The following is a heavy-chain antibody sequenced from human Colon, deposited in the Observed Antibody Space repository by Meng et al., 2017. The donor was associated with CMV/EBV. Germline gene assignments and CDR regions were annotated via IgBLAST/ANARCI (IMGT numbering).Heavy chain of an antibody. CDR2: IYPGDSDT. D-gene: IGHD2-2*01. CDR3: AKPIPYCSSSACYRDAFDA. CDR1: FTNYG. Sequence: FTNYGIGWVRHMPGKGLEWIAIIYPGDSDTKYSPSFQGQVTISADKSISTAYLQWSSLKASDTAMYYCAKPIPYCSSSACYRDAFDAWGQGTMVTVSS. J-gene: IGHJ3*01. V-gene: IGHV5-51*01.